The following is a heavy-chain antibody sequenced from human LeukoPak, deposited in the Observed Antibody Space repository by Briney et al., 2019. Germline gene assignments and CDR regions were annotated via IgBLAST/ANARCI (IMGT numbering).Heavy chain of an antibody. J-gene: IGHJ6*02. Sequence: QPGRSLRLSCAASGFTFSSYAMHWVRQAPGKGLEWVAVISYDGSNKCYADSMKGRFTISRDNSKNTLYLQMNSLRAEDTAVYYCARAYPKVAPTNSDYYYGMDVWGQGTTVTVSS. CDR3: ARAYPKVAPTNSDYYYGMDV. CDR2: ISYDGSNK. D-gene: IGHD4-23*01. V-gene: IGHV3-30-3*01. CDR1: GFTFSSYA.